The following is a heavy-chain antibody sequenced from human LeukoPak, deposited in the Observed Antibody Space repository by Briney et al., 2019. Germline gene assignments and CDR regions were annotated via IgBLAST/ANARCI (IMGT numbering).Heavy chain of an antibody. V-gene: IGHV3-21*04. Sequence: PGGSLRLSCAASGFTFSSYSMNWVRQAPGKGLEWVSSISSRSSYIYYADSVKGRFTISRDNSKNTLYLQMNGLRAEDTAVYYCAKRIQSAMATGYWGQGTLVTVSS. CDR3: AKRIQSAMATGY. J-gene: IGHJ4*02. D-gene: IGHD5-18*01. CDR2: ISSRSSYI. CDR1: GFTFSSYS.